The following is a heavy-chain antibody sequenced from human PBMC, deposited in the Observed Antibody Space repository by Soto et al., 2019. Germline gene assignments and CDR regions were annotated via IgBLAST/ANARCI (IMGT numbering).Heavy chain of an antibody. J-gene: IGHJ5*02. CDR2: IRSKANSYAT. V-gene: IGHV3-73*01. CDR3: TRPGYYYDSSGYYRSHWFDP. CDR1: GFTFSGSA. D-gene: IGHD3-22*01. Sequence: PVGSLRLSCAASGFTFSGSAMHWVRQASGKGLEWVGRIRSKANSYATAYAASVKGRFTISRDDSKNTAYLQMNSLKTEDTAVYYCTRPGYYYDSSGYYRSHWFDPWGQGTLVTV.